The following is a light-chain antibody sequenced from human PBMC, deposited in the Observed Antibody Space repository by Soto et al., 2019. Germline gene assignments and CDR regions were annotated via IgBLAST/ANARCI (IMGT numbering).Light chain of an antibody. V-gene: IGKV1-39*01. Sequence: DIQMTQSPSSLSASVGDRVTITCLASQSISSYLNWYQQKPGKAPKLLIYAASSLQSGVPSRFSGSGSGTDFTLTISSLQPEDFATYYCQQSYSTPLTCGGGTKVDI. CDR2: AAS. J-gene: IGKJ4*01. CDR3: QQSYSTPLT. CDR1: QSISSY.